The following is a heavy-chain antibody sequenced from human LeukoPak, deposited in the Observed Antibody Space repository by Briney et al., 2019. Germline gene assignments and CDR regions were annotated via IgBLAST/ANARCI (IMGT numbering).Heavy chain of an antibody. V-gene: IGHV3-7*01. D-gene: IGHD3-10*01. CDR1: GFTFSSYW. Sequence: GGSLRLSCAASGFTFSSYWMSWVRQAPGKGLEWVANIKQDGSEKYYVDCVKGRFTISRDNAKNSLYLQMNSLRAEDTAVYYCATTDLYGSGSYYGDYWGQGTLVTVSS. CDR3: ATTDLYGSGSYYGDY. CDR2: IKQDGSEK. J-gene: IGHJ4*02.